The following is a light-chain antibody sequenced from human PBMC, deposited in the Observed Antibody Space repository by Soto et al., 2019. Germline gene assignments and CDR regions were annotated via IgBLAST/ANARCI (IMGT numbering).Light chain of an antibody. CDR3: QQYGSSPLT. CDR2: GTS. Sequence: EIVLTQSPGALSLSPGERATLSCRASQSVTSTYFAWYQQKPGQAPRLLIYGTSSRATGIPDRFSGRGSGTDFTLPISRMEPEEFAVYYCQQYGSSPLTFDGGTKVEIK. V-gene: IGKV3-20*01. J-gene: IGKJ4*01. CDR1: QSVTSTY.